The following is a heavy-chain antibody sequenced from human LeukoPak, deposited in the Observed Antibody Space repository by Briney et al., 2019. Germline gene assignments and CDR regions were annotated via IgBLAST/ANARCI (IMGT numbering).Heavy chain of an antibody. CDR2: IIPSFGTV. CDR1: RTTFRSYA. CDR3: ARATSANEYSYGFHFDY. D-gene: IGHD5-18*01. Sequence: GPSVKVSCKASRTTFRSYAINWVRQAPGQGLEWMGAIIPSFGTVKYAQKFQGRVTMTADESTSTAYMDLNYLRSDDTAVYFCARATSANEYSYGFHFDYWGQGTLVTVSS. V-gene: IGHV1-69*01. J-gene: IGHJ4*02.